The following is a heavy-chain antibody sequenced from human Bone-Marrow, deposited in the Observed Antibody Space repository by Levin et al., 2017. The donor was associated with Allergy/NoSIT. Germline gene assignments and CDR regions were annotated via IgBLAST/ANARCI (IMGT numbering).Heavy chain of an antibody. V-gene: IGHV3-21*01. D-gene: IGHD6-19*01. Sequence: LSLTCAASGFTFSSYSLCWVRQAPGRGLEWVSFINADSDYVYYADSVKGRFTISRDNARNSLFLQMNSLRAEDTAVFYCARVDNSGWESFDYWGQGTLVTVSS. CDR1: GFTFSSYS. J-gene: IGHJ4*02. CDR3: ARVDNSGWESFDY. CDR2: INADSDYV.